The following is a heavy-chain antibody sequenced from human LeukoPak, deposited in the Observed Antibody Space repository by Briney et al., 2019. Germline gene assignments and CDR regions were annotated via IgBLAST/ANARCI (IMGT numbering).Heavy chain of an antibody. V-gene: IGHV4-34*01. CDR1: GGSFSGYY. CDR3: ARDQPYQLFPPYYYYGMDV. Sequence: SETLSLTCAVYGGSFSGYYWSWIRQPPGKGLEWIEEINHSGSTNYNPSLKSRVTISVGTSKNQFSLKLSSVTAADTAVYYCARDQPYQLFPPYYYYGMDVWGQGTTVTVSS. D-gene: IGHD2-2*01. J-gene: IGHJ6*02. CDR2: INHSGST.